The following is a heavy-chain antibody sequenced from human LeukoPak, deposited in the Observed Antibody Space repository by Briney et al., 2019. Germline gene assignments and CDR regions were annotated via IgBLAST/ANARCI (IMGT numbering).Heavy chain of an antibody. V-gene: IGHV3-21*01. CDR2: ISSSSSYI. J-gene: IGHJ4*02. Sequence: PGGSLRLSCAASGFTFSSYSMNWVRQAPGKGLEWVSSISSSSSYIYYADLVKGRFTISRDNAKNSLYLQMNSLRAEDTAVYYCARVEYYDSSGYSYWGQGTLVTVSS. CDR1: GFTFSSYS. CDR3: ARVEYYDSSGYSY. D-gene: IGHD3-22*01.